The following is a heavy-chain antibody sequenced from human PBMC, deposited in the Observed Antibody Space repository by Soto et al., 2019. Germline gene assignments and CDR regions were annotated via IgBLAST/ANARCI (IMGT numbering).Heavy chain of an antibody. J-gene: IGHJ6*02. CDR3: ARFRGSYYSSHQVARNYYYYYGMDV. CDR1: GGSISSYY. Sequence: SETLSLTCTVSGGSISSYYWSWIRQPPGKGLEWIGYIYYSGSTNYNPSLKSRVTISVDTSKNQFSLKLSSVTAADTAVYYCARFRGSYYSSHQVARNYYYYYGMDVWGQGTTVTVSS. CDR2: IYYSGST. V-gene: IGHV4-59*01. D-gene: IGHD1-26*01.